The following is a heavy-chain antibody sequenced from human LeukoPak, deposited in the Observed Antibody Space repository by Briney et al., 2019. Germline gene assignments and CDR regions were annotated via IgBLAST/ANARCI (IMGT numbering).Heavy chain of an antibody. CDR1: GYTFTSYD. J-gene: IGHJ6*03. CDR2: MNPNSGNT. D-gene: IGHD1-1*01. Sequence: ASVKVSFTASGYTFTSYDINWVRQATGQGPEWMGWMNPNSGNTGYAQKFQGRVTMTRNTSISTAYMELSSLRSEDTAVYYCARGWKVQLERRPYYYYYMDVWGKGTTVTVSS. CDR3: ARGWKVQLERRPYYYYYMDV. V-gene: IGHV1-8*01.